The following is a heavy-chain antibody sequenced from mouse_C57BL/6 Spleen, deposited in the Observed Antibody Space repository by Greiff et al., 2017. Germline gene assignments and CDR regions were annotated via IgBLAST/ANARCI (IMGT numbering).Heavy chain of an antibody. Sequence: EVHLVESGGGLVQPGESLKLSCAASGFTFSDYYMYWVRQTPEKRLEWVAYISNGGGSTYYPDTVKGRFTISRDNAKNTLYLQMSRLKSEDTAMYYCARRGYYGYDETWFAYWGQGTLVTVSA. V-gene: IGHV5-12*01. CDR3: ARRGYYGYDETWFAY. J-gene: IGHJ3*01. CDR1: GFTFSDYY. CDR2: ISNGGGST. D-gene: IGHD2-2*01.